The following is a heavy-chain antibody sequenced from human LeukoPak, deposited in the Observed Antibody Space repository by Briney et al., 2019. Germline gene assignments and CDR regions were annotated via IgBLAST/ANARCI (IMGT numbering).Heavy chain of an antibody. CDR1: GYTFTNHG. D-gene: IGHD3-22*01. CDR3: ARHPYDSSGYGYDY. CDR2: INPNSGGT. Sequence: ASVKVSCRASGYTFTNHGISWVRQAPGQGLEWMGWINPNSGGTNYAQKFQGRVTMTRDTSISTAYMELSRLRSDDTAVYYCARHPYDSSGYGYDYWGQGTLVTVSS. V-gene: IGHV1-2*02. J-gene: IGHJ4*02.